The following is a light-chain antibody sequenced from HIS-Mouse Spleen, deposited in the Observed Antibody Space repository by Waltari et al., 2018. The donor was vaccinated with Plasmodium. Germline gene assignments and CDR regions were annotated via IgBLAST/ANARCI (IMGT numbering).Light chain of an antibody. J-gene: IGKJ3*01. Sequence: EIVMTQSPATLSVSPGERATLSCRASQSVSSNLAWYQPKPGQAPRLLIYGASTRATGTPARFSGSGSGTEFTLTISSLQSEDFAVYYCQQYNNWSFTFGPGTKVDIK. V-gene: IGKV3-15*01. CDR2: GAS. CDR3: QQYNNWSFT. CDR1: QSVSSN.